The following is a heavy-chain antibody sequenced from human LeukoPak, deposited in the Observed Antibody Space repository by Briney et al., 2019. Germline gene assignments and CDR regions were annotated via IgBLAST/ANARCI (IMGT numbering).Heavy chain of an antibody. J-gene: IGHJ3*02. CDR3: ARRSCGGERYDVFEI. V-gene: IGHV5-51*01. D-gene: IGHD2-21*01. CDR2: IYPYDSET. Sequence: GESLKLSCKGTGYNFPSYWIGWVRQVPGKGLGWIGIIYPYDSETRYSPSLQGQVTISVDKSISSAYLQWSSLKASDTAMYYCARRSCGGERYDVFEIWGQGTMITVSS. CDR1: GYNFPSYW.